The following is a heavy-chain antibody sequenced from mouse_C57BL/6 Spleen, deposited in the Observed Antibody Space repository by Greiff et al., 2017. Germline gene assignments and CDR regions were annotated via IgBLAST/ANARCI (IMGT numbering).Heavy chain of an antibody. Sequence: EVKVEESGTVLARPGASVKMSCKTSGYTFTSYWMHWVKQRPGQGLEWIGAIYPGNSDTSYNQKFKGKGKLTAVTSASTAYMELSSLTNEDSAVYYCTALLYYDYDGFAYWGQGTLVTVSA. D-gene: IGHD2-4*01. J-gene: IGHJ3*01. CDR2: IYPGNSDT. CDR3: TALLYYDYDGFAY. CDR1: GYTFTSYW. V-gene: IGHV1-5*01.